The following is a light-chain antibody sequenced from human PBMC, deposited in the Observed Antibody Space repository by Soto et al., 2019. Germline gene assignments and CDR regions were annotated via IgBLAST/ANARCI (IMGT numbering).Light chain of an antibody. V-gene: IGKV1-5*01. CDR1: QGISSW. CDR3: QQYNNYPWA. Sequence: DIQMTQSPSSVSASVGDRVTITCRASQGISSWLAWYQQKPGKAPNLLIYDASSLESGVPSRFSGSGSGTEFTLTISSLQPDDFATYYCQQYNNYPWAFGQGTKVDIK. J-gene: IGKJ1*01. CDR2: DAS.